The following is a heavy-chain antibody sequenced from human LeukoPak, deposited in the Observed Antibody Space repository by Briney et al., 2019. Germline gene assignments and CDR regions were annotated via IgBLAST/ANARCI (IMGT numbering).Heavy chain of an antibody. D-gene: IGHD2-2*01. CDR1: GFTFSSYG. J-gene: IGHJ4*02. CDR3: AKDHRKTLYCSSTSCYFDY. V-gene: IGHV3-30*18. Sequence: GRSLRLSCAASGFTFSSYGMHWVSQAPGKGLEWVSVISYDVSNKYYADSVKGRFTISRDNSKNTLYLQMNSLRAEDTAVYYCAKDHRKTLYCSSTSCYFDYWGQGTLVTVSS. CDR2: ISYDVSNK.